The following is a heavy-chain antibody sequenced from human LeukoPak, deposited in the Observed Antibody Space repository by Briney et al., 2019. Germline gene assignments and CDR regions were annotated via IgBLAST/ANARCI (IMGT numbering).Heavy chain of an antibody. D-gene: IGHD3-22*01. CDR1: GGSISSGSYY. Sequence: PSETLSLTCTVSGGSISSGSYYWSWIRQPAGKGLEWIGRIYTSGSTNYNPSPKSRVTISVDTSKDQFSLKLSSVTAADTAVYYCARGAYYEYYFDYWGQGTLVTVSS. J-gene: IGHJ4*02. CDR3: ARGAYYEYYFDY. CDR2: IYTSGST. V-gene: IGHV4-61*02.